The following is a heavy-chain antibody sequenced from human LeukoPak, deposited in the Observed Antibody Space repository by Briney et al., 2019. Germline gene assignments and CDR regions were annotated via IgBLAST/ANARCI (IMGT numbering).Heavy chain of an antibody. CDR1: GFTFSSYS. Sequence: KPGGSLRLSCAASGFTFSSYSMNWVRQAPGKGLEWVSSISSSSSYIYYADSVKGRFTISRDNAKNSLYLQMDSLRAEDTAVYYCARGHYGFWSGYYNPDYWGQGTLVTVSS. J-gene: IGHJ4*02. CDR2: ISSSSSYI. CDR3: ARGHYGFWSGYYNPDY. D-gene: IGHD3-3*01. V-gene: IGHV3-21*01.